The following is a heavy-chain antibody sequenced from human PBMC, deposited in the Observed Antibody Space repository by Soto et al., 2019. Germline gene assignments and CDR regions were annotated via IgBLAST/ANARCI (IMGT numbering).Heavy chain of an antibody. D-gene: IGHD6-19*01. CDR1: GYTFTGHY. CDR2: VNPNSGGT. J-gene: IGHJ6*02. V-gene: IGHV1-2*02. CDR3: AREGRSGWSVRDFGMDV. Sequence: QVQLVQSGAEVKRPGASVKVSCRTSGYTFTGHYIHWVRQAPGQGLAWMGWVNPNSGGTNFAQKFHGRVTMSRDTSMSTVYMEVRRLTSDDTALYCCAREGRSGWSVRDFGMDVWGQGTTVTVSS.